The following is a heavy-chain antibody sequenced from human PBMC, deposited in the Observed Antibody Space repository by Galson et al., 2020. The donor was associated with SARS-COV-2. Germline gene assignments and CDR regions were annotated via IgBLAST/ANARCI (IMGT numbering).Heavy chain of an antibody. CDR2: INTNTGNP. CDR1: GYTFTSYA. Sequence: ASVKVSCKASGYTFTSYAMNWVRQAPGQGLEWMGWINTNTGNPTYAQGFTGRFVFSLDTSVSTAYLQISSLKAEDTAVYYCARAEEGIVVVPAAIGRDYYYYMDVWGKGTTVTVSS. CDR3: ARAEEGIVVVPAAIGRDYYYYMDV. J-gene: IGHJ6*03. V-gene: IGHV7-4-1*02. D-gene: IGHD2-2*01.